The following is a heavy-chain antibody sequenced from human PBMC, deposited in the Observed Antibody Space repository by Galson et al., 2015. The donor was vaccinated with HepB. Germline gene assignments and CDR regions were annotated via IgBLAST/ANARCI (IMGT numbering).Heavy chain of an antibody. V-gene: IGHV3-33*01. D-gene: IGHD3-3*01. J-gene: IGHJ2*01. CDR2: IWYDGSNK. CDR3: ARERRDFWSGYLWGDFDL. Sequence: SLRLSCAASGFTFSSYGMHWVRQAPGKGLEWVAVIWYDGSNKYYADSVKGRFTISRDNSKNTLYLQMNSLRAEDTAVYYCARERRDFWSGYLWGDFDLWGRGTLVTVSS. CDR1: GFTFSSYG.